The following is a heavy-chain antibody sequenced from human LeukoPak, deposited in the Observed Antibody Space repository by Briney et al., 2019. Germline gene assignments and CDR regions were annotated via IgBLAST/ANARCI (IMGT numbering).Heavy chain of an antibody. D-gene: IGHD3-3*01. J-gene: IGHJ6*03. V-gene: IGHV3-7*01. CDR3: ARAPRPEWFNYMDV. CDR2: IKQDGSEK. Sequence: GGSLRLSCAASGFTFSSYWMSWVRQAPGKGLEWVANIKQDGSEKYYVDSVKGRFTISRDNAKNSLYLQMNSLRAEDTAVYYCARAPRPEWFNYMDVWGKGTTVTVSS. CDR1: GFTFSSYW.